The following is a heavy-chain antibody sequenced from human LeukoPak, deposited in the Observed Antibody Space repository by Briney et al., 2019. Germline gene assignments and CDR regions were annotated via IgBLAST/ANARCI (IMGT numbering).Heavy chain of an antibody. V-gene: IGHV3-23*01. J-gene: IGHJ4*02. Sequence: GGSLRLSCAASGFAFNTYGMSWVRPALGKGLEWVSGISGSGAATYYADSVKGRYTISRDNSTNTLYLQMNSLRAEDTAIYYCAKDRSWGLDYWGQGTLVTVSS. CDR1: GFAFNTYG. CDR3: AKDRSWGLDY. CDR2: ISGSGAAT. D-gene: IGHD7-27*01.